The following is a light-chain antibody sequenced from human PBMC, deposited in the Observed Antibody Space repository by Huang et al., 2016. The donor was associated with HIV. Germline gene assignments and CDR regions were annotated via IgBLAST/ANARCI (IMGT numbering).Light chain of an antibody. CDR2: SAS. V-gene: IGKV3-20*01. CDR3: QQYGSSPWT. CDR1: QSVNNNY. Sequence: EIVLTQSPGSLSLSPGEGATLSCRASQSVNNNYLAWYQQKPGQAPRLLIFSASNRPTGIPDRFGGSGSGTDFTLTIRSLEPEDFAMYYCQQYGSSPWTFGQGTKVEVK. J-gene: IGKJ1*01.